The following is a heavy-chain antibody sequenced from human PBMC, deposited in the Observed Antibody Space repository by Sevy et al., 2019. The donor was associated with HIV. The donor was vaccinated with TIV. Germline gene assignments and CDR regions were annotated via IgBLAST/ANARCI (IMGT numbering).Heavy chain of an antibody. CDR3: ARDYTAPGRYYISIWFDV. CDR2: INAVNGNT. Sequence: ASVKVSCKASGYTFTTYAMHWVRQAPGQRLEWMGWINAVNGNTKYAQNFQGRVTITRDTSVSTAYMELSSLRADDTAVYYCARDYTAPGRYYISIWFDVWGQGTLVTVSS. D-gene: IGHD3-10*01. CDR1: GYTFTTYA. J-gene: IGHJ5*02. V-gene: IGHV1-3*01.